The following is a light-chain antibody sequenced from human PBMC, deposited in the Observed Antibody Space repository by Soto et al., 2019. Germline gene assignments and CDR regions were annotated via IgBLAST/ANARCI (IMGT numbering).Light chain of an antibody. CDR2: GAS. J-gene: IGKJ1*01. CDR1: QNISNY. CDR3: QQYGSSRWT. V-gene: IGKV3-20*01. Sequence: IVLTQSPATLSLSPGKRATLSCRASQNISNYLIWYQQKPGQAPRLLIYGASTRATGIPARFSGSGSGTDFTLTISRLEPEDFAVYYCQQYGSSRWTFGQGTKVDIK.